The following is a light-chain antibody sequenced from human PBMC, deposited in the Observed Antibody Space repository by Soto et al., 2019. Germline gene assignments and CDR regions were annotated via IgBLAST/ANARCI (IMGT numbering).Light chain of an antibody. J-gene: IGKJ3*01. V-gene: IGKV1-5*03. CDR2: KAS. Sequence: DIQMTQSPSTLSASVGDRVTITCRASQSISSWLAWYQQKPGKAPKLLIYKASSLESGVPSRFSGSGSGTEFTLHISSLQPDDFATYYCQQYNSYSFTFGPGTKVDIK. CDR1: QSISSW. CDR3: QQYNSYSFT.